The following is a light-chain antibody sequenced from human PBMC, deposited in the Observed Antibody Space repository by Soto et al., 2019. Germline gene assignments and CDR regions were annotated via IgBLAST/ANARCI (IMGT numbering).Light chain of an antibody. V-gene: IGKV3-15*01. CDR1: QTISSN. J-gene: IGKJ2*01. CDR2: GAS. CDR3: QQYHNWPPQYT. Sequence: EIVRTQSPATLSVSPGERATLSCRASQTISSNLAWYQQKPGQSPRLLIHGASTRATGVPARFSGSGYGTDFTLTISSLQSEDFAVYYCQQYHNWPPQYTFGQGTKLQIK.